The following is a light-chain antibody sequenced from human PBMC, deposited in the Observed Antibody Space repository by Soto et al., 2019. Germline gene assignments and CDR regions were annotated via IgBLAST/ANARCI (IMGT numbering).Light chain of an antibody. CDR3: SSYAGSNNFV. J-gene: IGLJ1*01. CDR2: EVS. Sequence: CALPQHPSASGSPGQSVTISCTGTSSDVGGYNYVSWYQQHPGKAPKLMIYEVSKRPSGVPDRFSGSKSGNTASLTVSGLQAEDEADYYCSSYAGSNNFVFGTGTKVTV. CDR1: SSDVGGYNY. V-gene: IGLV2-8*01.